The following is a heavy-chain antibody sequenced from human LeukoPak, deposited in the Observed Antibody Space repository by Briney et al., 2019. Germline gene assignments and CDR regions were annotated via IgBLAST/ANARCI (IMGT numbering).Heavy chain of an antibody. J-gene: IGHJ4*02. D-gene: IGHD2-15*01. CDR1: GFTFSSYS. CDR3: ARGPSCGGGTCYLDY. V-gene: IGHV3-21*01. CDR2: ISRHSDYV. Sequence: GGSLRLSCAASGFTFSSYSMNRVRQAPGKGLEWVSSISRHSDYVYSADSVEGRFSISRENAKNSLYLQMNSLRAEDTAVYYCARGPSCGGGTCYLDYWGRGTLVTVSS.